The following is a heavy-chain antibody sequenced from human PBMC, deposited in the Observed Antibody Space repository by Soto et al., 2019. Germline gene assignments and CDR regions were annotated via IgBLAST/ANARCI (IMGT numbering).Heavy chain of an antibody. J-gene: IGHJ4*02. CDR2: ISSDGGTT. V-gene: IGHV3-64*07. Sequence: EVQLVESGGGLVQPGGSLRLSCAVSGFTFSNYAMHWVRQAPGKGLEYVSAISSDGGTTYYADSVKGRFSISRDNSKNTLYLQMGSLRAEDMAVYYCARADVVTTIFTKHYFFVYWGQGTLVTVSS. CDR3: ARADVVTTIFTKHYFFVY. CDR1: GFTFSNYA. D-gene: IGHD4-17*01.